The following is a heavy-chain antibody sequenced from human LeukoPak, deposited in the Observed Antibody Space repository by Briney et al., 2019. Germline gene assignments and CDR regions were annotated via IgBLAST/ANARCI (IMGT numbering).Heavy chain of an antibody. CDR2: ISESGDDT. V-gene: IGHV3-23*01. Sequence: GGSLRLSCAGSGFAFTNFAMNWVRQAPGKGLEWVSSISESGDDTAYADSVKGRFTISRDNSRNTLYLQMISLRAEDTAVYYCAKQFVDVWGQGTLVTVSS. CDR3: AKQFVDV. D-gene: IGHD5-24*01. CDR1: GFAFTNFA. J-gene: IGHJ5*02.